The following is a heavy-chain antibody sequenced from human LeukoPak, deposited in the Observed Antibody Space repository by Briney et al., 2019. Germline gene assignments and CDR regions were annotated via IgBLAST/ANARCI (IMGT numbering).Heavy chain of an antibody. CDR3: ARSSSYHHYNIPFDY. D-gene: IGHD2-15*01. J-gene: IGHJ4*02. CDR1: GYSFTSYW. V-gene: IGHV5-51*01. CDR2: IYPGDSDT. Sequence: GESLKISCKGSGYSFTSYWIGWVRQMPGKGLEWMGIIYPGDSDTRYSPSLQGQVTISADKSISTAYLQWSSLKASDTAMYYCARSSSYHHYNIPFDYWGQGTLVTVSS.